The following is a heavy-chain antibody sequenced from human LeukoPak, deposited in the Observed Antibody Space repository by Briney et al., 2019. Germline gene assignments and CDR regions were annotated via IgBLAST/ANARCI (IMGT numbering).Heavy chain of an antibody. CDR3: AREDFGGYSYGREYDY. J-gene: IGHJ4*02. D-gene: IGHD5-18*01. Sequence: ASVKVSCKASGHTFTGYYMHWVRQAPGQGLEWMGRINPNSGGTNYAQKFQGRVTMTRDTSISTAYMELSRLRSDDTAVYYCAREDFGGYSYGREYDYWGQGTLVTVSS. CDR1: GHTFTGYY. V-gene: IGHV1-2*06. CDR2: INPNSGGT.